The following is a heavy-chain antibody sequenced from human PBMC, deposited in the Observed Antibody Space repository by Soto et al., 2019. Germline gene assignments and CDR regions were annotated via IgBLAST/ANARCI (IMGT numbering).Heavy chain of an antibody. J-gene: IGHJ2*01. Sequence: EVQLLESGGGLVQPGGSLRLSCAASGFTFSSYAMSWVRQAPGKGLEWVSAISGSGGSTYYADSGKCRFTISRDNSKNTLYLQMNSLRAEDTSVYYCAKRSGGSDWYFDLWGRGTLVTVSS. CDR2: ISGSGGST. CDR1: GFTFSSYA. V-gene: IGHV3-23*01. D-gene: IGHD2-15*01. CDR3: AKRSGGSDWYFDL.